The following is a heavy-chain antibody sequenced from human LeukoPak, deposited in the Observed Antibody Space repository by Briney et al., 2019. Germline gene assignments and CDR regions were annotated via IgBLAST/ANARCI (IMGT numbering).Heavy chain of an antibody. CDR1: GFTFSTFW. V-gene: IGHV3-74*01. Sequence: GGSLRLSCAASGFTFSTFWMYWVRQAPGKGLVWVSRINSDGSNTNYADSVKGRFTISRDNAKSTLYLQMNSLRAEDTAVYYCVRDQAHSFDIWGQGTMVTVSS. CDR2: INSDGSNT. J-gene: IGHJ3*02. CDR3: VRDQAHSFDI.